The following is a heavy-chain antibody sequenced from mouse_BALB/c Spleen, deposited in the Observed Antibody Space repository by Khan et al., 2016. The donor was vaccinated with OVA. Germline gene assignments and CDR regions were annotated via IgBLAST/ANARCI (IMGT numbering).Heavy chain of an antibody. J-gene: IGHJ3*01. CDR2: INPSTGYS. D-gene: IGHD1-1*01. V-gene: IGHV1-7*01. CDR1: GYTFTSYW. CDR3: ANHGSSSAWFAY. Sequence: QVQLKESGAGLAKPGASVKMSCKASGYTFTSYWMHWVKQRPGQGLEWIGYINPSTGYSEYNQKFKDKATLTADKSSSTAYMQLSSLTSGDSAVYYCANHGSSSAWFAYWGQGTLVTVAA.